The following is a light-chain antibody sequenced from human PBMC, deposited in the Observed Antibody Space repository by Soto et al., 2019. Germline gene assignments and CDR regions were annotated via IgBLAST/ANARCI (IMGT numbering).Light chain of an antibody. V-gene: IGKV3-20*01. CDR3: QQYGGSPRT. Sequence: GETATLSCRASQSIHTSLAWYQQKPGQPPRLVVYDSTLRATGIPDRFSGSGYGTDFTLTISRLEPEDFAVYYCQQYGGSPRTFGQGTKVDIK. CDR1: QSIHTS. J-gene: IGKJ1*01. CDR2: DST.